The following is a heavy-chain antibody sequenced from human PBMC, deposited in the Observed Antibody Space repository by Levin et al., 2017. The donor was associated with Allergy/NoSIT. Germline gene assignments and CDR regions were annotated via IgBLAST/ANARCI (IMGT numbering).Heavy chain of an antibody. V-gene: IGHV1-8*01. Sequence: PGGSLRLSCKASGYTFTSYDINWVRQATGQGLEWMGWMNPNSGNTGYAQKFQGRVTMTRNTSISTAYMELSSLRSEDTAVYYCARGRGASITIFGVRLYGMDVWGQGTTVTVSS. J-gene: IGHJ6*02. CDR2: MNPNSGNT. D-gene: IGHD3-3*01. CDR3: ARGRGASITIFGVRLYGMDV. CDR1: GYTFTSYD.